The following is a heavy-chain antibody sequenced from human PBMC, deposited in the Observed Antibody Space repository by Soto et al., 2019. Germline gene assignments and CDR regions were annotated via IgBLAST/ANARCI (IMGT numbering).Heavy chain of an antibody. CDR3: ARKTLTYYYDSSASY. V-gene: IGHV3-30*03. D-gene: IGHD3-22*01. Sequence: HPGGSLRLSCAASGFTFSSYGMHWVRQAPGKGLEWVAVISYDRSNKYYADSVKGRFTISRDNSKNTLYLQMNSLRAEDTAVYYCARKTLTYYYDSSASYWGQGTLVTVSS. J-gene: IGHJ4*02. CDR1: GFTFSSYG. CDR2: ISYDRSNK.